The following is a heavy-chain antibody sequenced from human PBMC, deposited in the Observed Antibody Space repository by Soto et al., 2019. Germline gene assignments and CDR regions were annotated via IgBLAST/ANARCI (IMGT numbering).Heavy chain of an antibody. CDR3: AKDSHGDYGVSFDY. V-gene: IGHV3-23*01. CDR1: GFTFSSYA. Sequence: EVQLLESGGGLVQPGGSLRLSCAASGFTFSSYAMSWVRQAPGKGLEWVSTISGSGGSTYYADSVKGRFTICRDNSKNTLYLQMNSLRAEDTAVYYCAKDSHGDYGVSFDYWGQGTLVTVSS. CDR2: ISGSGGST. J-gene: IGHJ4*02. D-gene: IGHD4-17*01.